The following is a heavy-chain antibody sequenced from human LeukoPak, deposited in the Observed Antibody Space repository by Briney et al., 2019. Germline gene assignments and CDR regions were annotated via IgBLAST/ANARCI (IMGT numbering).Heavy chain of an antibody. V-gene: IGHV3-30*04. Sequence: GGSLRLPCAASGFTFSGSAMHWVRQAPGKGLEWVTAISYDGSNKYYADSVKGRFTISRDNSKNTLYVQMNSLRAEDTAVYYCAKEGYSRGYYSYYYMDVWGKGTTVTVSS. D-gene: IGHD6-13*01. CDR2: ISYDGSNK. CDR1: GFTFSGSA. CDR3: AKEGYSRGYYSYYYMDV. J-gene: IGHJ6*03.